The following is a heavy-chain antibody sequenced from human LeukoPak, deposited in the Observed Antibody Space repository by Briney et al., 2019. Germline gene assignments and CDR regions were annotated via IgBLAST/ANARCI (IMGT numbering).Heavy chain of an antibody. CDR3: AREPVRSPFDY. CDR1: GGSFSGCY. D-gene: IGHD4-17*01. J-gene: IGHJ4*02. Sequence: SETLSLTCAVHGGSFSGCYWSWIRQPPGKGLEWIGGIYYSGSTYYNPSLKSRVTISVDTSKNQFSLKLSSVTAADTAVYYCAREPVRSPFDYWGQGTLVTVSS. V-gene: IGHV4-34*01. CDR2: IYYSGST.